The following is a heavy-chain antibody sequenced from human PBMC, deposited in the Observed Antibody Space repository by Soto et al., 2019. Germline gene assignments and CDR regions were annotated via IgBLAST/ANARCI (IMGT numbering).Heavy chain of an antibody. CDR3: ARAGDCSSTSCYGPIDAFDI. D-gene: IGHD2-2*01. V-gene: IGHV1-8*01. J-gene: IGHJ3*02. CDR2: MNPNSGNT. Sequence: ASVKVSCKASGYTFTSYDINWVRQATGQGLEWMGWMNPNSGNTGYAQKFQGRVTMTRNTSISTAYMELSSLRSEDTAVYYCARAGDCSSTSCYGPIDAFDIWGQGTMVTVSS. CDR1: GYTFTSYD.